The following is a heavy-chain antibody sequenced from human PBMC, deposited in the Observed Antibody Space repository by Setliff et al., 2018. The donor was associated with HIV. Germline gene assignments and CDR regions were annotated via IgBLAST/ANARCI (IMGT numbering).Heavy chain of an antibody. Sequence: GASVKVSCKASGYTFTTYGISWVRQAPGQGLEWVGWISGYNGNTNYAQKLQGRVTMTTDTSTSTAYMELRSLRSDDTAVYYCARDRRAYTLLYYYYYMDVWGRGTTVTVSS. D-gene: IGHD1-20*01. CDR1: GYTFTTYG. J-gene: IGHJ6*03. CDR3: ARDRRAYTLLYYYYYMDV. CDR2: ISGYNGNT. V-gene: IGHV1-18*01.